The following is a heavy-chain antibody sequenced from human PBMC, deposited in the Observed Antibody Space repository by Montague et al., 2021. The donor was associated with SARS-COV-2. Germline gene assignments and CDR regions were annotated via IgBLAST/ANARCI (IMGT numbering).Heavy chain of an antibody. J-gene: IGHJ6*02. CDR2: ISHTEST. D-gene: IGHD3-16*01. V-gene: IGHV4-59*08. CDR1: SGSISNYY. CDR3: AGSVQFAYGLDV. Sequence: SETLSLTCTVSSGSISNYYWCWIRQPPGKGLEWIGFISHTESTHYNPSLESRVPISIDTSKSQFSLRVRAVTAADTAVSYCAGSVQFAYGLDVWGQGITVTISS.